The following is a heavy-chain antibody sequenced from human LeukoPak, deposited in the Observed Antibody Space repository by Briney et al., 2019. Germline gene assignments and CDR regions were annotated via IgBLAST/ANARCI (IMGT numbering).Heavy chain of an antibody. J-gene: IGHJ5*01. CDR2: IRYDGSNK. CDR1: GFTFSSYG. D-gene: IGHD2-8*02. CDR3: ARVAVSGPTGWFDS. V-gene: IGHV3-30*02. Sequence: PGGSLRLSCIASGFTFSSYGMHWVRQAPGKGLEWVAFIRYDGSNKYYADSVKGRFTISRDNVDNVVYLEMNSLGAEDTATYYCARVAVSGPTGWFDSWGQGTLVIVSS.